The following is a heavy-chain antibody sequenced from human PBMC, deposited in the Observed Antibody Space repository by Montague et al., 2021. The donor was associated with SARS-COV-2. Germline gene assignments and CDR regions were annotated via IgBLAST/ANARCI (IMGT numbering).Heavy chain of an antibody. D-gene: IGHD3-22*01. J-gene: IGHJ4*02. CDR2: VYHTGST. CDR3: VREKYYFDDSGSK. Sequence: SETLSLACSVSGVSISSGSCYWSWVRQPPGKGLEWIRYVYHTGSTNYNPSLKSRVTLSIDTSKNQFSLNLTSVTAADTAVYYCVREKYYFDDSGSKWGQGTLVTV. CDR1: GVSISSGSCY. V-gene: IGHV4-61*01.